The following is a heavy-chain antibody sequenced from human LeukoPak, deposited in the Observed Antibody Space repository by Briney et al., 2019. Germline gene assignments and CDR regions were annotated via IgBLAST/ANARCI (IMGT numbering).Heavy chain of an antibody. CDR3: ARGSTYYDILTGSLDY. D-gene: IGHD3-9*01. CDR1: GGTFSSYA. CDR2: IIPIFGTA. Sequence: SVKVCCNASGGTFSSYAISRVRQAPGQGLEWMGGIIPIFGTANHAQKFQGRVTITADESTSTDYMELSNLRSEDTAVYYCARGSTYYDILTGSLDYWGQGTLVTVSS. J-gene: IGHJ4*02. V-gene: IGHV1-69*13.